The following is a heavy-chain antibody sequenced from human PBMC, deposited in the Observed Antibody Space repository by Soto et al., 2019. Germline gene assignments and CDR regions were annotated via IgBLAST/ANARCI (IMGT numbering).Heavy chain of an antibody. V-gene: IGHV3-74*01. J-gene: IGHJ4*02. CDR1: GFTFSSYA. CDR3: ARDPTYFYDSSGYYDY. D-gene: IGHD3-22*01. Sequence: GSLRLSCAASGFTFSSYAMSWVRQAPGKGLVWVSRINSDGSSTSYADSVKGRFTISRDNAKNTLYLQMNSLRAEDTAVYYCARDPTYFYDSSGYYDYWGQGTLVTVSS. CDR2: INSDGSST.